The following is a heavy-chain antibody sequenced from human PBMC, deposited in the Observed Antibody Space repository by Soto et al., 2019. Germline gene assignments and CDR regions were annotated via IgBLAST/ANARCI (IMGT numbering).Heavy chain of an antibody. CDR3: ARSFDTVVVVAATVGLDY. CDR1: GFTFSSYA. CDR2: ISYDGSNK. Sequence: QPGGSLRLSCAASGFTFSSYAMHWVRQAPGKGLEWVAVISYDGSNKYYADSVKGRFTISRDNSKNTLYLQMNSLRAEDTAVYYCARSFDTVVVVAATVGLDYWGQGTLVTVSS. J-gene: IGHJ4*02. D-gene: IGHD2-15*01. V-gene: IGHV3-30-3*01.